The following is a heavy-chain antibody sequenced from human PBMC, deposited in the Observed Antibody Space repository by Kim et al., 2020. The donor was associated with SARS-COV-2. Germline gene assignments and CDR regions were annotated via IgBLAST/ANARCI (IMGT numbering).Heavy chain of an antibody. D-gene: IGHD2-2*01. CDR2: IWYDGSNK. Sequence: GGSLRLSCAASGFTFSSYGMHWVRQAPGKGLEWVAVIWYDGSNKYYADSVKGRFTISRDNSKNTLYLQMNSLRAEDTAVYYCARDVVPAAKYYYYYGMDVWGQGTTVTVSS. CDR1: GFTFSSYG. V-gene: IGHV3-33*01. CDR3: ARDVVPAAKYYYYYGMDV. J-gene: IGHJ6*02.